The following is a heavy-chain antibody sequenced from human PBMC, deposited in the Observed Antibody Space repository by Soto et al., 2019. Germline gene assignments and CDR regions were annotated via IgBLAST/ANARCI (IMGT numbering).Heavy chain of an antibody. Sequence: GGSLRLSCAASGFTFSSYAMSWVRQAPGKGLEWVSAISGSGGSTYYADSVKGRFAISRDNSKNTLYLQMNSLRAEDTAVYYCAKSPHYDFWSGPNDYWGQGTLVTVSS. CDR1: GFTFSSYA. CDR3: AKSPHYDFWSGPNDY. CDR2: ISGSGGST. V-gene: IGHV3-23*01. J-gene: IGHJ4*02. D-gene: IGHD3-3*01.